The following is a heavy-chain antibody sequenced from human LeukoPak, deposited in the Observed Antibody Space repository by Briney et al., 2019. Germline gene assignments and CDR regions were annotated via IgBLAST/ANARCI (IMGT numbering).Heavy chain of an antibody. D-gene: IGHD6-13*01. V-gene: IGHV3-11*06. Sequence: GGSLRLSCAASGFIFSDYYMTWIRQAPGKGLEWLSYISGSGSDTNCADSVKGRFTTSRDNAKNSLYLQMNSLRAEDTAVYYCARVGSIAAAGTPGYWGQGTLVTVSS. CDR2: ISGSGSDT. CDR1: GFIFSDYY. CDR3: ARVGSIAAAGTPGY. J-gene: IGHJ4*02.